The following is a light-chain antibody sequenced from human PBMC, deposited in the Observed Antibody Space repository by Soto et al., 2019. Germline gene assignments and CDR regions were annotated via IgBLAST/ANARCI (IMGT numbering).Light chain of an antibody. CDR1: QSVSSSY. Sequence: EIVLTQSPGTLSLSPGERATLSCRASQSVSSSYVAWYQHKPGQAPRLLIYGASSRATGIPDRFSGSGSGTASALTISRMEPDDVAEYFCEQYDGTPPWTFGQGTKVEIK. V-gene: IGKV3-20*01. J-gene: IGKJ1*01. CDR2: GAS. CDR3: EQYDGTPPWT.